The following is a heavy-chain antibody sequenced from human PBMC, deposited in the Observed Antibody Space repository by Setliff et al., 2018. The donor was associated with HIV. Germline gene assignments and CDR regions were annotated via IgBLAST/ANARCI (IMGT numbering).Heavy chain of an antibody. CDR2: IGPSSSPI. CDR1: GFTFSTNG. CDR3: ARKSGSLNYEDY. J-gene: IGHJ4*02. V-gene: IGHV3-48*01. D-gene: IGHD1-26*01. Sequence: GGSLRLSCAASGFTFSTNGMHWVRQAPGKGLEWISFIGPSSSPIFYADSVKGRFTISRDNAKNSLYLQMTSLRVEDTAVYYCARKSGSLNYEDYWGQGTLVTVSS.